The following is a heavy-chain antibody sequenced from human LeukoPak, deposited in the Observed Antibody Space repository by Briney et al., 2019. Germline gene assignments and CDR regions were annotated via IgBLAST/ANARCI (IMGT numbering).Heavy chain of an antibody. CDR3: ARGIGLDDY. CDR1: GYTYTNYY. CDR2: INPSGGST. J-gene: IGHJ4*02. D-gene: IGHD6-19*01. V-gene: IGHV1-46*01. Sequence: GASVKVSCKASGYTYTNYYIHWVRQDPGQGLEWMGIINPSGGSTNYGQKFQGRVTMTRDTSTSTVYMELSSLTSEDTAVYYCARGIGLDDYWGQGTLVTVSS.